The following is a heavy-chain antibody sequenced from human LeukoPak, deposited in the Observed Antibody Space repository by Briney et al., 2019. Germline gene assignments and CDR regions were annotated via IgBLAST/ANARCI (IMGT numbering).Heavy chain of an antibody. D-gene: IGHD3-3*01. CDR1: GGSISSGSYY. J-gene: IGHJ5*02. V-gene: IGHV4-61*02. CDR2: IYTSGST. Sequence: MPSETLSLTCTVSGGSISSGSYYWSWIRQPAGKGLEWIGRIYTSGSTNYNPSHKSRVTISVDTSKNQFSLKLSSVTAADTAVYYCARDQFWSGPWFDPWGQGTLVTVSS. CDR3: ARDQFWSGPWFDP.